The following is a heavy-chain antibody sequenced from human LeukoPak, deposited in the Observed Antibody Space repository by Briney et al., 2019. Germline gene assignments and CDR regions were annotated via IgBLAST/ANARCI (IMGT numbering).Heavy chain of an antibody. Sequence: GGSLRLSCAASGFTVSSNYMSWVRQAPGKGLEWVSVIYSGGSTYYADSVEGRFTISRDNSKNTLYLQMNSLRAEDTAVYYCARDQPRGILTGYYRGSDWGQETLVTVSS. CDR3: ARDQPRGILTGYYRGSD. CDR1: GFTVSSNY. V-gene: IGHV3-53*01. CDR2: IYSGGST. J-gene: IGHJ4*02. D-gene: IGHD3-9*01.